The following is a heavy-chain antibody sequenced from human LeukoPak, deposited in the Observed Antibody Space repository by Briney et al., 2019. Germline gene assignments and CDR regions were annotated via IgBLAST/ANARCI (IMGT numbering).Heavy chain of an antibody. CDR3: ARSSFPTFPLFDY. D-gene: IGHD2/OR15-2a*01. CDR2: IYSGGST. Sequence: GGSLRLSCAASGFTVSSNYMSWVRQAPGKGLEWVSVIYSGGSTYYADSVKGRFTISRDNSKNTLYLQMNGLRAEDTAVYYCARSSFPTFPLFDYWGQGTLVTVSS. J-gene: IGHJ4*02. V-gene: IGHV3-66*02. CDR1: GFTVSSNY.